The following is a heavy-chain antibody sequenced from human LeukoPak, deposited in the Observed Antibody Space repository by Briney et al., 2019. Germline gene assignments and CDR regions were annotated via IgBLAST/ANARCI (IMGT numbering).Heavy chain of an antibody. Sequence: SETLSLTCTVSGGSISSYYWSWIRQPPGKGLEWIGYIYYSGSTNYSPSLKSRVTVSVDTSKNQFSLRLSSVTAADTAVYYCASYKRIPLDYWGQGTLVTVSS. CDR1: GGSISSYY. D-gene: IGHD5-24*01. CDR3: ASYKRIPLDY. V-gene: IGHV4-59*01. CDR2: IYYSGST. J-gene: IGHJ4*02.